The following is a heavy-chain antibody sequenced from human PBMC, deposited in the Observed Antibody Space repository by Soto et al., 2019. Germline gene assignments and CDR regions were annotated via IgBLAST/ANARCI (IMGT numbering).Heavy chain of an antibody. CDR1: GFVFKDSS. CDR2: IRDRAYSYAT. J-gene: IGHJ4*02. CDR3: TILISAANDY. Sequence: EVLLVESGGGMVQPGGSLKLSCAASGFVFKDSSIHWVRQASGKGLEWVGRIRDRAYSYATAYAESVKGRITISRDDSNNTAYLQMSGLKTEDTAIYYCTILISAANDYWGQGPLVTVSS. D-gene: IGHD3-10*01. V-gene: IGHV3-73*01.